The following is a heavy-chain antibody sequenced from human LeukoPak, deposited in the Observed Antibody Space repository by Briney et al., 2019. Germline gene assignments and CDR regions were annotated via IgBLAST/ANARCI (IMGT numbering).Heavy chain of an antibody. CDR1: GYTFTGYY. CDR3: AREFEYSSSFWFDP. D-gene: IGHD6-6*01. Sequence: ASVKVSCKASGYTFTGYYMHWVRQAPGQGLEWMGWINPNSGGTNYAQKFQGRVTITRDTSISTAYMELSRLRSDDTAVYYCAREFEYSSSFWFDPWGQGTLVTVSS. CDR2: INPNSGGT. V-gene: IGHV1-2*02. J-gene: IGHJ5*02.